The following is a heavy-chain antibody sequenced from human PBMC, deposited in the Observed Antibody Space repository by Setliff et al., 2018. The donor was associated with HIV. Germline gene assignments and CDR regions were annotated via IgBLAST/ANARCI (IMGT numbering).Heavy chain of an antibody. V-gene: IGHV1-18*01. CDR2: INVHNDYT. CDR1: GYTFTVYV. Sequence: ASVKVSCKTSGYTFTVYVITWVRQAPGQGLERMGGINVHNDYTNYAQHFQDRVTMTTDTSTGTAYMELRNLRSDDTAVYYCARGREPYSSGVETYGMDVWGQGTTVTVSS. CDR3: ARGREPYSSGVETYGMDV. J-gene: IGHJ6*02. D-gene: IGHD6-19*01.